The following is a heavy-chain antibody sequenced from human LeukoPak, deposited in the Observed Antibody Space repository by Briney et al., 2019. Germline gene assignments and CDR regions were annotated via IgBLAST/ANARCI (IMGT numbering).Heavy chain of an antibody. D-gene: IGHD6-13*01. V-gene: IGHV3-33*01. CDR2: IWYDGSNK. Sequence: GRSLRLSCAASGFTFSSYGMPWVRQAPGKGLEWVAVIWYDGSNKYYADSVKGRFTISRDNSKNTLYLQMNSLRAEDTAVYYCARAYSSLDAFDIWGQGTMVTLSS. CDR1: GFTFSSYG. J-gene: IGHJ3*02. CDR3: ARAYSSLDAFDI.